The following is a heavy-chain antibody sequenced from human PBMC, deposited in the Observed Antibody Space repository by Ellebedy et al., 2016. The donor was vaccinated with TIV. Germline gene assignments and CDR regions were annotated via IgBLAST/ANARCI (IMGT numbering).Heavy chain of an antibody. J-gene: IGHJ4*02. CDR1: GFTVSSNY. V-gene: IGHV3-66*01. CDR2: IYSGGNT. Sequence: GESLKISCAASGFTVSSNYMNWVRQAPGKGLEWVSVIYSGGNTYYADSVKDRFTISGDSSKNTLHLQMNSLRAEDTAVYYCARDLDDSSGYYYPMIDYWGQGTLVTVSS. D-gene: IGHD3-22*01. CDR3: ARDLDDSSGYYYPMIDY.